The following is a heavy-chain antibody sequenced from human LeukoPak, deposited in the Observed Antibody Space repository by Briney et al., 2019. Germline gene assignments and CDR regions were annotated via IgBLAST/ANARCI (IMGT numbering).Heavy chain of an antibody. CDR1: GFTFSGYN. J-gene: IGHJ4*02. CDR3: ASSDWYHYFDY. CDR2: IHYDGNNK. V-gene: IGHV3-30*02. Sequence: GGSLRLSCAASGFTFSGYNMHWVRQAPGKGLEWVAFIHYDGNNKYYADSVKGRFTISRDNSKNTLYLQMNSLRAEDTAVYYCASSDWYHYFDYWGQGTLVTVSS. D-gene: IGHD2-21*02.